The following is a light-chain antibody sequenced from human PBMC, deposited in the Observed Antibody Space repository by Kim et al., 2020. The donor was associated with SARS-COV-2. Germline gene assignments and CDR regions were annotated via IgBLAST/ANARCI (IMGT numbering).Light chain of an antibody. Sequence: GQSITISCTGTSSDVCCYNYVTWYQQHPGKAPKLIIYDVSNRPSGVSNRFSGSKSGNTASLTISGLQAEYEADYYCSSYTSSSTRVFGGGTQLTVL. CDR1: SSDVCCYNY. CDR3: SSYTSSSTRV. J-gene: IGLJ3*02. CDR2: DVS. V-gene: IGLV2-14*03.